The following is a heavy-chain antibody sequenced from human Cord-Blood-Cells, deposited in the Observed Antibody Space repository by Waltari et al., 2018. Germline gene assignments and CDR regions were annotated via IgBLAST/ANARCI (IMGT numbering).Heavy chain of an antibody. V-gene: IGHV1-24*01. D-gene: IGHD2-15*01. Sequence: QVQLVQSGAEVKKPGASVKVSCKVSGYTLTELSMPWVRQPPGKGLEWRGGFDPEDGETIYAQKFQGRVTMTEDTSTDTAYMELSSLRSEDTAVYYCATEEGYCSGGSCYFDYWGQGTLVTVSS. CDR3: ATEEGYCSGGSCYFDY. CDR2: FDPEDGET. J-gene: IGHJ4*02. CDR1: GYTLTELS.